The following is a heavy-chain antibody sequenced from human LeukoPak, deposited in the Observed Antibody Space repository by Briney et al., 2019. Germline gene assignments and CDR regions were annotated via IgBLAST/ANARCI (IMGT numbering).Heavy chain of an antibody. V-gene: IGHV3-33*08. CDR3: ARDHDYGDYGFFDY. Sequence: GGSLRLSCAASGFTFSSYGVHWVRQAPGKGLEWVAVIWYDGSNKYYTDSVKGRFTISRDNSKNTLYLQMNSLRAEDTAVYYCARDHDYGDYGFFDYWGQGTLVAVSS. J-gene: IGHJ4*02. CDR2: IWYDGSNK. CDR1: GFTFSSYG. D-gene: IGHD4-17*01.